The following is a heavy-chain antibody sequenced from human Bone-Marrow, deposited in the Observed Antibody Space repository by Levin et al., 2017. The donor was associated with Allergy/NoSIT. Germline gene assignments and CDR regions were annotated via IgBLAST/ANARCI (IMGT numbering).Heavy chain of an antibody. J-gene: IGHJ4*02. V-gene: IGHV3-23*01. CDR2: ISGSGGST. D-gene: IGHD3-3*01. Sequence: PGGSLRLSCAASGFTFSSYAMSWVRQAPGKGLEWVSAISGSGGSTYYADSVKGRFTISRDNSKNTLYLQMNSLRAEDTAVYYCAKAGGYANFWSGYYTGDYFDYWGQGTLVTVSS. CDR1: GFTFSSYA. CDR3: AKAGGYANFWSGYYTGDYFDY.